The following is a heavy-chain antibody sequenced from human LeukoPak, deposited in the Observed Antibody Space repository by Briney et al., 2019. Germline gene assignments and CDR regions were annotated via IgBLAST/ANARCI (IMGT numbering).Heavy chain of an antibody. CDR2: IRQDGSER. V-gene: IGHV3-7*01. Sequence: GGSLRLSCAASGFSFNSYWMSWVRQAPGTGLEWVANIRQDGSERYYADSLKGRFTISRDNAKNSLYLQMNSLRAEDTAMYYCARDATQYLRYGYFDYWGPGILVTVSS. CDR3: ARDATQYLRYGYFDY. CDR1: GFSFNSYW. J-gene: IGHJ4*02. D-gene: IGHD3-9*01.